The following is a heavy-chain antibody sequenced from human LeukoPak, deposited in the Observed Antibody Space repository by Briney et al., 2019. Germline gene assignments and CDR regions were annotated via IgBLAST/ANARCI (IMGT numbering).Heavy chain of an antibody. CDR1: GFTFSSYE. J-gene: IGHJ3*02. Sequence: GGSLRLSCAASGFTFSSYEMNWVRQAPGKGLKWVSYISSSGSTIYYADSVKGRFTISRDNAKNSLYLQMNSLRAEDTAVYYCARDAFKIDIWGQGTMVTVSS. CDR2: ISSSGSTI. V-gene: IGHV3-48*03. CDR3: ARDAFKIDI.